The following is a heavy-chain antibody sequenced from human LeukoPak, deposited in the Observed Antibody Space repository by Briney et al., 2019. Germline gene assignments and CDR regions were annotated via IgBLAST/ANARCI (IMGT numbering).Heavy chain of an antibody. CDR2: ISGYNGNR. J-gene: IGHJ3*02. D-gene: IGHD3-22*01. CDR1: VYTFTIYG. CDR3: ARGSLDSSGYYLGAFDM. Sequence: ASVKVSCKASVYTFTIYGFGWVRQAPGQGLEWMGWISGYNGNRHYVQKFQGRVTVTADTSTSTVYMELRSLRSDDTAVYYCARGSLDSSGYYLGAFDMWGQGTRVTVSS. V-gene: IGHV1-18*01.